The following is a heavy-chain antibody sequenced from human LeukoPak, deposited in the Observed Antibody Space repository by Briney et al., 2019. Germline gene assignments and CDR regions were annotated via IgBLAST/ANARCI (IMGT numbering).Heavy chain of an antibody. CDR3: ARDRRSEDFWSGLDY. CDR1: GGSISSYY. D-gene: IGHD3-3*01. V-gene: IGHV4-59*01. Sequence: SETLSLTCTVSGGSISSYYWSWIRQPPGKGLEWIGYIYYSGSTNYNPSLKSRVTISVDTSKNQFSLKLSSVTAADTAVYYCARDRRSEDFWSGLDYWGQGTVVTVSS. CDR2: IYYSGST. J-gene: IGHJ4*02.